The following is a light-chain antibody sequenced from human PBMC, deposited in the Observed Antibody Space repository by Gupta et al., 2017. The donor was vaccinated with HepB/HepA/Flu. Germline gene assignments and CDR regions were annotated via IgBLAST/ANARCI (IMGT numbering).Light chain of an antibody. Sequence: QSALTQPASVSGSPGQSITISCTGTSSDVGGYNYVSWHQQHPGKDHKLMIYDVNNRPSGVSNRCSGSKSGNNASLTTSGIQAEDEADDYCSSYKNSRTVVFGGGTKLTVL. CDR2: DVN. J-gene: IGLJ3*02. CDR1: SSDVGGYNY. CDR3: SSYKNSRTVV. V-gene: IGLV2-14*01.